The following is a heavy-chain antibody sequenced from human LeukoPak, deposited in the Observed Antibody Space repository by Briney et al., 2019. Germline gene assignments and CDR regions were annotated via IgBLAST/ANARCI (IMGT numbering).Heavy chain of an antibody. D-gene: IGHD2-21*02. CDR3: AKDGGAYCGGDCYPYDAFDI. CDR2: ISGSGGST. V-gene: IGHV3-23*01. J-gene: IGHJ3*02. CDR1: GFTFSSYA. Sequence: GGSLRLSCAASGFTFSSYAMSWVRQAPGKGLEWVSAISGSGGSTYYADSVKGRFTISRDNSKNTLYLQMNSLRAEDTAVYYCAKDGGAYCGGDCYPYDAFDIWGQGTMVTVSS.